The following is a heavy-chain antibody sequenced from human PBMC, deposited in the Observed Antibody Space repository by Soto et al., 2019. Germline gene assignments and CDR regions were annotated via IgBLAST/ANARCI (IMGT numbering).Heavy chain of an antibody. V-gene: IGHV3-7*01. Sequence: EVQLVESGGGLVQPGGSLRLSCAASGFTFSSYWMSWVRQAPGKGLEWVANIKQDGSEKYYVDSVKGRFTISRDNAKNSLYLQVNSLRAEDTAVYYCAKARGSSGLDPWGQGTLVTVSS. CDR1: GFTFSSYW. D-gene: IGHD6-19*01. CDR2: IKQDGSEK. CDR3: AKARGSSGLDP. J-gene: IGHJ5*02.